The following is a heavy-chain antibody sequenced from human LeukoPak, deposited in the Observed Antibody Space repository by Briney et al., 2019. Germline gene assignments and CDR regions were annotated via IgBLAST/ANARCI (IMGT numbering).Heavy chain of an antibody. Sequence: ASVKVSCKASGYTFTSYAMHWVRQAPGQRLEWMGWINPNSGGTNYAQKFQGRVTMTRDTSISTAYMELSRLKSDDTAVYYCARERRAVAKNYYYYYMDVWGKGTTVTISS. CDR2: INPNSGGT. D-gene: IGHD6-19*01. CDR1: GYTFTSYA. CDR3: ARERRAVAKNYYYYYMDV. V-gene: IGHV1-2*02. J-gene: IGHJ6*03.